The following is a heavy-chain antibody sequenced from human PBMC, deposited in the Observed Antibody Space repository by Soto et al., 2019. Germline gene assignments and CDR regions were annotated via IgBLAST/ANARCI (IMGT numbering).Heavy chain of an antibody. D-gene: IGHD3-9*01. Sequence: PLSLTCTVSGGSITSGGHYWGWIRQYPGKGLEWIGHIYDSGNMYFYNPSLKSRVTISADTSRNQFSLSLSSLTAADTAVYYCAIVDHRGYFSVLTDVWGQGILGTVSA. V-gene: IGHV4-31*03. CDR2: IYDSGNMY. CDR3: AIVDHRGYFSVLTDV. J-gene: IGHJ4*02. CDR1: GGSITSGGHY.